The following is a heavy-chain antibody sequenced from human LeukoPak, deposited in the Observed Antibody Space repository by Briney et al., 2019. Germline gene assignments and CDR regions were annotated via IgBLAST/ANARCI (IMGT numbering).Heavy chain of an antibody. CDR3: AKDPGGSSWSWFAFDI. Sequence: GGSLRLSCAASGFTFSSYAMSWVRQAPGKGLEWVSAISGSGGSTYYADSVKGRFTISRDNSKNTLYLQMNSLRAEDTAVYYCAKDPGGSSWSWFAFDIWGQGTMVTVSS. CDR1: GFTFSSYA. J-gene: IGHJ3*02. V-gene: IGHV3-23*01. D-gene: IGHD6-13*01. CDR2: ISGSGGST.